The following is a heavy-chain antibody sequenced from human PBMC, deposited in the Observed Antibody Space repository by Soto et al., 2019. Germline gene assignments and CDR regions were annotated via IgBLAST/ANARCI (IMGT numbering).Heavy chain of an antibody. J-gene: IGHJ5*02. CDR3: ARGRSRRTWFDP. V-gene: IGHV1-8*01. CDR2: MNPDSGNT. CDR1: GYTFTNYD. Sequence: QVQLVQSGAEVKKPGASVTVSCKASGYTFTNYDIHWVRQATGQGLEWMGWMNPDSGNTGQSKQFQGRVTMTRDTSISTAYMEMSSLRSEDTAVYYCARGRSRRTWFDPWGQGTLVTVSS.